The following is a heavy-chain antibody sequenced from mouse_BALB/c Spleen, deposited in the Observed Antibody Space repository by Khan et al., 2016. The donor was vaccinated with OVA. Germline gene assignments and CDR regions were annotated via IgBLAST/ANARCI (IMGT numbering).Heavy chain of an antibody. Sequence: QIQLVQSGPELKKPGETVKISCKASGYIFTNYGMNWVKQAPGPGLKWMGWIITYTGEPTYADDFRGRFSFSLETSASPAFLQINYLTTEDTATYFCARGAFDYGREKNAWFAYWGQGTPVTVSA. D-gene: IGHD1-1*01. J-gene: IGHJ3*01. CDR2: IITYTGEP. CDR3: ARGAFDYGREKNAWFAY. CDR1: GYIFTNYG. V-gene: IGHV9-3-1*01.